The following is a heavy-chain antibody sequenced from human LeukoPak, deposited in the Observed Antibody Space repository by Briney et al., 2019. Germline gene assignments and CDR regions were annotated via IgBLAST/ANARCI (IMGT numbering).Heavy chain of an antibody. CDR2: IKRNSGGT. Sequence: GASVKDSCKATGYTFTGYYTHWLRQAPGQGLEWMGWIKRNSGGTSYAQEVQGMLTMTRDTSVSTADTEVGRVRCDNTAVDYSANSGSGARAFVIWGQGAMVAVSS. V-gene: IGHV1-2*02. CDR3: ANSGSGARAFVI. J-gene: IGHJ3*02. D-gene: IGHD3-10*01. CDR1: GYTFTGYY.